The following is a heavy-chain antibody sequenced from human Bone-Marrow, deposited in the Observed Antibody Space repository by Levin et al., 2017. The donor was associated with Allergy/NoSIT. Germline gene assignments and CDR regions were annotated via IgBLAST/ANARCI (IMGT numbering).Heavy chain of an antibody. J-gene: IGHJ4*02. CDR2: ISYDGSNK. V-gene: IGHV3-30*18. Sequence: GGSLRLSCAASGFTFSSYGMHWVRQAPGKGLEWVAVISYDGSNKYYADSVKGRFTISRDNSKNTLYLQMNSLRAEDTAVYYCAKGGVAGYYDSSGYYSVDYWGQGTLVTVSS. CDR1: GFTFSSYG. D-gene: IGHD3-22*01. CDR3: AKGGVAGYYDSSGYYSVDY.